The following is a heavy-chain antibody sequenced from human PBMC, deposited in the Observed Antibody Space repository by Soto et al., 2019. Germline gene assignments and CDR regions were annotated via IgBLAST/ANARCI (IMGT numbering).Heavy chain of an antibody. V-gene: IGHV4-59*01. CDR3: ASTPIVVVTDAFDI. J-gene: IGHJ3*02. Sequence: PSETLSLTCTVSGGSISSYYWSWIRQPPGKGLEWIGYIYYSGTTNYNPSLKSRVTISVDTSKNQFSLKLSSVTAADTAVYYFASTPIVVVTDAFDIWGQGTMVTVSS. D-gene: IGHD2-21*02. CDR2: IYYSGTT. CDR1: GGSISSYY.